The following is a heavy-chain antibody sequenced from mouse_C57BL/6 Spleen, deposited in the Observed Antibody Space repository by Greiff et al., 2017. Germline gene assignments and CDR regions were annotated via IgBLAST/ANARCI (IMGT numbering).Heavy chain of an antibody. J-gene: IGHJ4*01. CDR1: GYSFTDYN. D-gene: IGHD2-3*01. Sequence: EVQLQQSGPELVKPGASVKISCKASGYSFTDYNMNWVKQSNGKSLEWIGVINPNYGTTSYNQKFKGKATLTVDQSSSTAYMQLNRLTSEDSAVYFCSTLIYDGYRYAMDYWGQGTSVTVSS. V-gene: IGHV1-39*01. CDR3: STLIYDGYRYAMDY. CDR2: INPNYGTT.